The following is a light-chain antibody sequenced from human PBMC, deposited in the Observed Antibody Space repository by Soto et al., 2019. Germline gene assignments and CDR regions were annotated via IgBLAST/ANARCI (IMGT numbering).Light chain of an antibody. CDR3: QQYSSSPS. J-gene: IGKJ5*01. CDR1: QSVSTN. CDR2: GVY. Sequence: EIVITQSPTTLSVSPGERPTLSFRASQSVSTNLAWYQQKPGQAPSLLIYGVYTRASSTPARFSGSGSGTEFTLTISSLQSEDFAVYYCQQYSSSPSFGQGTRLEIK. V-gene: IGKV3-15*01.